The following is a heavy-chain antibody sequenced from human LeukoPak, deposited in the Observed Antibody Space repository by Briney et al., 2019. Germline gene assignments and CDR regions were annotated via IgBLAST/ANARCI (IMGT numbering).Heavy chain of an antibody. CDR3: ARDRDSSGWYGYFQH. D-gene: IGHD6-19*01. CDR2: INPNSGGT. V-gene: IGHV1-2*02. J-gene: IGHJ1*01. CDR1: GYTFTGYY. Sequence: ASVKVSCKASGYTFTGYYMHWVRQAPGQGLEWMGWINPNSGGTNYAQKFQGRVTMTRDMSTSTVYMELSSLRSEDTAVYYCARDRDSSGWYGYFQHWGQGTLVTVSS.